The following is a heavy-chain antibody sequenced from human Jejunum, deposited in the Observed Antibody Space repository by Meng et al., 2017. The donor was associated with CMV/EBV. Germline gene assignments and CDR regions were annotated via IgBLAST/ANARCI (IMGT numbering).Heavy chain of an antibody. Sequence: VVSGVTVTSSYVGWARQAPGKGLGWVSALYSGGTTYYADSVKGRFYISGDNSKNTLFLQMNNLRAEDTAVYFCAKQVGTSTTFDYWGQGTLVTVSS. CDR1: GVTVTSSY. V-gene: IGHV3-53*01. D-gene: IGHD1-26*01. CDR3: AKQVGTSTTFDY. J-gene: IGHJ4*02. CDR2: LYSGGTT.